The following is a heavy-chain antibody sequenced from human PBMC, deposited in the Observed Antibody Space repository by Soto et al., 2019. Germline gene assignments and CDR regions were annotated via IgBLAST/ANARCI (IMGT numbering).Heavy chain of an antibody. J-gene: IGHJ4*02. CDR1: GFSLNTGGVG. V-gene: IGHV2-5*02. Sequence: QITLKESGPTLVKPTQTLTLTCTFSGFSLNTGGVGVGWIRQPPGKALEWLAVIYWDDDKRYSPSLKSRLTIXMXSPKNQVVLTMTKLDPVDTATYYCAHTPFFGDKLDSWGQGALVTVSS. CDR3: AHTPFFGDKLDS. D-gene: IGHD2-21*01. CDR2: IYWDDDK.